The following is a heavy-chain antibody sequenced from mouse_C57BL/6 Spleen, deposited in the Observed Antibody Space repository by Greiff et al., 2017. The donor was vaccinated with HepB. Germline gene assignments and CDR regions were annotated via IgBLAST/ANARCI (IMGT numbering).Heavy chain of an antibody. CDR1: GYTFTSYW. CDR3: ALRSRSMYYSFDY. J-gene: IGHJ2*01. CDR2: IDPSDSET. Sequence: QVQLQQPGAELVRPGSSVKLSCKASGYTFTSYWMHWVKQRPIQGLEWIGNIDPSDSETHYNQKFKDKATLTVAKSSSTAYMQLSSLTSEDSAVYYCALRSRSMYYSFDYWGQGTTLTVSS. D-gene: IGHD1-3*01. V-gene: IGHV1-52*01.